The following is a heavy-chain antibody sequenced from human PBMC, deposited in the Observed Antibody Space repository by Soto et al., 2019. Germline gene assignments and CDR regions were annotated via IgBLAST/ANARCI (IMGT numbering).Heavy chain of an antibody. D-gene: IGHD5-12*01. J-gene: IGHJ6*02. CDR1: GFTFSSYS. Sequence: PGGSLSLSCAASGFTFSSYSRSWVRQAPGKGLEWFSAISGSGGSTYYADSVKGRFTISRDNSKNTLYLQMNSLRAEDTAVYYCAKDRVATIVDRYYYYYGMDVWGQGTTVTVSS. CDR3: AKDRVATIVDRYYYYYGMDV. CDR2: ISGSGGST. V-gene: IGHV3-23*01.